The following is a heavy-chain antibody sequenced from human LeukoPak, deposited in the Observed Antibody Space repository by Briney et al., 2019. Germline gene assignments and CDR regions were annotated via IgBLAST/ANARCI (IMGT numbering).Heavy chain of an antibody. J-gene: IGHJ4*02. CDR3: ARHERNWNNGGY. V-gene: IGHV4-39*01. CDR2: IYYSGST. D-gene: IGHD1/OR15-1a*01. CDR1: GFTVSSNY. Sequence: TGGSLRLSCAASGFTVSSNYMTWVRQAPGKGLEWIGSIYYSGSTYNNPSLKSRVTISVDTSKNQFSLKLNSLTAADTAVYYCARHERNWNNGGYWGQGTLVTVSS.